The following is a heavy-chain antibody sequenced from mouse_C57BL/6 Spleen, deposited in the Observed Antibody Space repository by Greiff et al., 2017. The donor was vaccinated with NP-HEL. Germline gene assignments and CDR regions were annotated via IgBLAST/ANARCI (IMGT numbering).Heavy chain of an antibody. Sequence: VQRVESGPELVKPGASVKISCKASGYAFSSSWMNWVKQRPGKGLEWIGRIYPGDGDTNYNGKFKGKATLTADKSSSTAYMQLSSLTSEDSAVYFCARLLYDYGPYWGQGTLVTVSA. CDR3: ARLLYDYGPY. D-gene: IGHD2-4*01. CDR2: IYPGDGDT. V-gene: IGHV1-82*01. J-gene: IGHJ3*01. CDR1: GYAFSSSW.